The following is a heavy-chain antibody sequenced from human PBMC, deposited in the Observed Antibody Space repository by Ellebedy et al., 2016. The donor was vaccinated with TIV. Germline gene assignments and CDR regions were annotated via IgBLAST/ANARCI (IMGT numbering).Heavy chain of an antibody. D-gene: IGHD2-15*01. Sequence: LSLTCAASGFDFDEFAVHWVRQAPGKGLEWVSGTSWNSARIRYADSVRGRFTISRDNAKNSLYLQMNSLRAEDTAVYYCSRGGGCGGGTCYYPDFWGQGTLVTVSS. CDR3: SRGGGCGGGTCYYPDF. V-gene: IGHV3-9*01. CDR1: GFDFDEFA. CDR2: TSWNSARI. J-gene: IGHJ4*02.